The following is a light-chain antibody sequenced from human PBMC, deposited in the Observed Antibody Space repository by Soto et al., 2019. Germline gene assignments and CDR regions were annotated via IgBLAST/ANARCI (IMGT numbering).Light chain of an antibody. CDR1: QSISSSW. Sequence: DIQMTQSPSTLSASVGDRVTITCRASQSISSSWLAWYLQKPGKAPKLLIYKASSLESGVPSRFSGSGSGTEFTLTISSLQPDDFATYYCQQYNSYSWTFGQGTKVEIK. J-gene: IGKJ1*01. CDR2: KAS. V-gene: IGKV1-5*03. CDR3: QQYNSYSWT.